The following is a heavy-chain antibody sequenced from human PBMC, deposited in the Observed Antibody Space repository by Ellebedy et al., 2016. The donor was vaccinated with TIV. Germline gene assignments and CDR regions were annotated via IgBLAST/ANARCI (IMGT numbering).Heavy chain of an antibody. D-gene: IGHD1-1*01. J-gene: IGHJ4*02. CDR1: GFTFINYS. CDR2: ISSSSVWI. V-gene: IGHV3-21*06. Sequence: GESLKISCAASGFTFINYSMNWVRQAPGKGLEWISSISSSSVWIYYADSVMGRFTISRDNANNLLYLQINSLRAEDTAVYYCARMNWNDERSLDSWGQGTLVTVSS. CDR3: ARMNWNDERSLDS.